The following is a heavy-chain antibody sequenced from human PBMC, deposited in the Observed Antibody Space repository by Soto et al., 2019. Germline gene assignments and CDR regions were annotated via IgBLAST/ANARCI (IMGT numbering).Heavy chain of an antibody. CDR2: INPSSTHI. Sequence: EVQLVESGGGLVVPGGSLSLSCVASGFTFSSYHMSWVRQAPGKGLEWVSSINPSSTHIYYADSVRGRFAISRDHSKNSLYLQMNSLRTEDAAVYYCARGYCGGGGCYLCREAFDVWGQGTLVTVSS. CDR1: GFTFSSYH. CDR3: ARGYCGGGGCYLCREAFDV. V-gene: IGHV3-21*01. J-gene: IGHJ3*01. D-gene: IGHD2-15*01.